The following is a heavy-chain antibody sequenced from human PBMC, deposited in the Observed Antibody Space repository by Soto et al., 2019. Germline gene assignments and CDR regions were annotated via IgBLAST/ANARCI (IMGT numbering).Heavy chain of an antibody. CDR2: IDWDDDK. J-gene: IGHJ4*02. D-gene: IGHD4-17*01. CDR3: ARIRAGHYGDLDY. Sequence: SGHAGEPTQTLTLTCTFSGFSLSTSGMCVSWIRQPPGKALEWLALIDWDDDKYYSTSLKTRLTISKDTSKNQVVLTMTNMDPVDTATYYCARIRAGHYGDLDYWGQGTLVTVSS. CDR1: GFSLSTSGMC. V-gene: IGHV2-70*01.